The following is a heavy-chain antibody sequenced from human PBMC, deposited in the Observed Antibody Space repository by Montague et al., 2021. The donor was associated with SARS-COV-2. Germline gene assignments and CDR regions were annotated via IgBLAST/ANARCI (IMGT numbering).Heavy chain of an antibody. D-gene: IGHD4-11*01. CDR2: ISYSGST. CDR1: GDSITSGGYF. V-gene: IGHV4-31*03. J-gene: IGHJ4*02. CDR3: AASGRRGYSNPFHH. Sequence: TLSLTCTVSGDSITSGGYFWNWIRQHPGKGLEYIGAISYSGSTYYKPSLTSRVSISMDTSKNAFSLSLHSVTAADTAVYFCAASGRRGYSNPFHHWGQGTLVTVSS.